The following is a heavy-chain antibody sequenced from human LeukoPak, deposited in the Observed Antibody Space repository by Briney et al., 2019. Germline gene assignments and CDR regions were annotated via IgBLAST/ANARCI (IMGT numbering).Heavy chain of an antibody. J-gene: IGHJ4*02. V-gene: IGHV4-34*01. CDR3: ARNHDSSGYYLGYFDY. D-gene: IGHD3-22*01. CDR2: INHSGST. CDR1: GGSFSGYY. Sequence: SETLSLTCAVYGGSFSGYYWSWIRQPPGKGLEWIGEINHSGSTNYNPSLKSRVTMSVDTSKNQFSLKLSSVTAADTAVYYCARNHDSSGYYLGYFDYWGQGTLVTVSS.